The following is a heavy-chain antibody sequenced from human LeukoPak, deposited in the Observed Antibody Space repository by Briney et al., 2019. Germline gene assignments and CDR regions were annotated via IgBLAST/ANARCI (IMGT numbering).Heavy chain of an antibody. Sequence: PGGSLRLSCAASGFTFSSYGVHWVRQAPGKGLEWVAFVRYDGGVKYHADSMKGRFTVSRDNSKNTLFLQMDSLKPEDTAVYYCMRGATDTTRWFDPWGQGTLVTVSS. D-gene: IGHD1-7*01. J-gene: IGHJ5*02. CDR3: MRGATDTTRWFDP. V-gene: IGHV3-30*02. CDR1: GFTFSSYG. CDR2: VRYDGGVK.